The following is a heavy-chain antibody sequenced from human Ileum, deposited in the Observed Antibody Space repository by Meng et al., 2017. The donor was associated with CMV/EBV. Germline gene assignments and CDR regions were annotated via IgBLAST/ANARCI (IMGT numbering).Heavy chain of an antibody. D-gene: IGHD3-3*02. Sequence: ASVKVSCKASGYTFTGYYIHWVRQAPGQGLEWMGWINPRSGATNYAQSLQGRVTLTRDTSINTAFMDLTSLTSDDTAVYYCARDPHIWTGVFEYWAQGTLVTVSS. J-gene: IGHJ4*02. CDR1: GYTFTGYY. CDR2: INPRSGAT. V-gene: IGHV1-2*02. CDR3: ARDPHIWTGVFEY.